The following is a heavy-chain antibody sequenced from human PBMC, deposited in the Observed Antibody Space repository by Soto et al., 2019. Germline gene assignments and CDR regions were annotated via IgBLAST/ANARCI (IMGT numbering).Heavy chain of an antibody. D-gene: IGHD2-2*03. J-gene: IGHJ6*02. Sequence: SETLSLTCAVYGGSFSGYYWNWIRQPPGKGLQWIGEINHSGSTNYNPSLKSRVTISLDASKNQFSLRLSSVTAADTAVYYCARLNGYCISTNCHGYYGMDVWGQGTTVTVSS. V-gene: IGHV4-34*01. CDR2: INHSGST. CDR1: GGSFSGYY. CDR3: ARLNGYCISTNCHGYYGMDV.